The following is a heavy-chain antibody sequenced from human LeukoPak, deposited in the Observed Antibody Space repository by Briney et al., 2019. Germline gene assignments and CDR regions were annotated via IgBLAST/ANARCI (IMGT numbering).Heavy chain of an antibody. CDR1: GFTFSSYA. Sequence: PGGSLRLSCAASGFTFSSYAMSWVRQAPGKGLEWVSAISGSGTSTDYADSVKGRFTISRDNSKNILYLQMNSLRAEDTAVYYCAKGGATIFHPYEFWGQGTLVTVSS. V-gene: IGHV3-23*01. D-gene: IGHD1-26*01. J-gene: IGHJ4*02. CDR3: AKGGATIFHPYEF. CDR2: ISGSGTST.